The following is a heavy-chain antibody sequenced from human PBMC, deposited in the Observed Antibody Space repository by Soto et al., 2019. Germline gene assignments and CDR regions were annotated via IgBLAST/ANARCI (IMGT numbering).Heavy chain of an antibody. J-gene: IGHJ4*02. D-gene: IGHD3-3*01. CDR2: MNPNSGNT. Sequence: ASVKVSCKASGYTFTSYDINWVRQATGQGLEWMGWMNPNSGNTGYAQKFQGRVTMTEDTSTDTAYMELSSLRSEDTAVYYCAPTMDQLRFLVGWGQGTLVTVSS. CDR3: APTMDQLRFLVG. CDR1: GYTFTSYD. V-gene: IGHV1-8*01.